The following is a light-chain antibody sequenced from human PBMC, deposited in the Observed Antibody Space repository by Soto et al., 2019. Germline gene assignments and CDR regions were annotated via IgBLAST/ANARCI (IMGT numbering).Light chain of an antibody. CDR2: GAS. Sequence: EVVMTQSPATLSVSPGERPNLSCRASQSVSSNIAWYQQKPGQAPRLLIYGASTRATGIPARFTGSVSGTVFTLITSSLPSEDFAGYYCHHDKEGPPWMIGQGNKVELK. CDR1: QSVSSN. CDR3: HHDKEGPPWM. J-gene: IGKJ1*01. V-gene: IGKV3-15*01.